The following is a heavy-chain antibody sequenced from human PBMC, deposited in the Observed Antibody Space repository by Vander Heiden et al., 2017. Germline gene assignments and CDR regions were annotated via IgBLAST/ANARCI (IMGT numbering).Heavy chain of an antibody. CDR1: GFTLSSYS. V-gene: IGHV3-21*01. J-gene: IGHJ4*02. CDR2: ISSSSSYI. D-gene: IGHD1-26*01. Sequence: EVQLVESGGGLVKPGGSLRLSCAASGFTLSSYSMNWVRQAPGKGLEWVSSISSSSSYIYYADSVKGRFTISRDNAKNSLYLQLNRLRAEDTAVYCCAIGPGSWYGDYWGEGTLVAVSS. CDR3: AIGPGSWYGDY.